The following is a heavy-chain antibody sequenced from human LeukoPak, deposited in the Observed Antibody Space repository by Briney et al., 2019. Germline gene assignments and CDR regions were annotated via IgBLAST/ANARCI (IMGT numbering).Heavy chain of an antibody. V-gene: IGHV1-2*02. Sequence: ASVKVSCKASGYTFTGYYMHWVRQAPGQGLEWTGWINPNSGGTNYAQKFQGRVTMTRDMSTSTVYMELSSLRSDDTAVYYCARVGFSGYDSAGYWGQGTLVTVSS. CDR3: ARVGFSGYDSAGY. CDR1: GYTFTGYY. J-gene: IGHJ4*02. CDR2: INPNSGGT. D-gene: IGHD5-12*01.